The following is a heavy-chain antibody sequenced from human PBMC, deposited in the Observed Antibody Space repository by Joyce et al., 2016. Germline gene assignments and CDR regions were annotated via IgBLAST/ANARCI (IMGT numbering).Heavy chain of an antibody. CDR2: MGAGSRGT. CDR1: GFTFVGYA. Sequence: EVQLLESGGGLVQTGGSLRLSCADSGFTFVGYAMGWVRQAAGKGLEWGCAMGAGSRGTHYADSVRGRFTIAGDDSDNSLYLHMSGLRSDDTAVYYCVRPRVAVAGTRWFDPWGQGTLVTVSS. CDR3: VRPRVAVAGTRWFDP. V-gene: IGHV3-23*01. J-gene: IGHJ5*02. D-gene: IGHD6-13*01.